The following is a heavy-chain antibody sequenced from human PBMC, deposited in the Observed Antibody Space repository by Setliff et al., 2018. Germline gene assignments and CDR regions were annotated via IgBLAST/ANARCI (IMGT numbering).Heavy chain of an antibody. D-gene: IGHD2-15*01. CDR2: ISTYNGHT. CDR1: DYILTSYG. J-gene: IGHJ3*01. CDR3: ALNSLSICSGGNCPNVFDV. Sequence: ASVKVSCKTSDYILTSYGLSWVRQAPGQGLDWMGWISTYNGHTNYAQKLQGRVTMTTDTSTRTAYMELRSLRSDDTAVYFCALNSLSICSGGNCPNVFDVWGQGTMVTVSS. V-gene: IGHV1-18*01.